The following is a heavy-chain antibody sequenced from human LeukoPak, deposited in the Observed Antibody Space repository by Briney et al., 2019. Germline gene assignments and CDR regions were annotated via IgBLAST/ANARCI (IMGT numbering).Heavy chain of an antibody. CDR2: IYYSGKT. Sequence: SETLSLTCTVSGGSISSHSWGWIRQSPGKGLEWIGSIYYSGKTYYNPSVKSRVTMSVDTSKNQFFLNLSSVTAADTAVYYCARLPLSMSGYPPDYWGQGTLVTVSS. CDR1: GGSISSHS. D-gene: IGHD3-3*01. CDR3: ARLPLSMSGYPPDY. V-gene: IGHV4-39*01. J-gene: IGHJ4*02.